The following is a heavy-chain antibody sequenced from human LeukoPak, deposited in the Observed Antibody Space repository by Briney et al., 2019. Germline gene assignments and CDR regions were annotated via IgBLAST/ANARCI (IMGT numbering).Heavy chain of an antibody. CDR1: GYTFTTYG. J-gene: IGHJ4*02. V-gene: IGHV1-18*01. D-gene: IGHD1-26*01. CDR2: ISAYNGNT. Sequence: GASVKVSCKASGYTFTTYGISWVRQAPGQGLEWMGWISAYNGNTNYAQKFQGRVTVATDTSTSTAYMEVRSLRSDDTAVYYCAXDHXRVGATLHDYWGQGTLVTVSS. CDR3: AXDHXRVGATLHDY.